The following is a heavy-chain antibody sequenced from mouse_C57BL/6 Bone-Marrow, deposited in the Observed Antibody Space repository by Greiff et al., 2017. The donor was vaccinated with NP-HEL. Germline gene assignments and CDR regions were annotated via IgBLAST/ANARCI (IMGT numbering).Heavy chain of an antibody. CDR1: GYTFTTYW. D-gene: IGHD1-1*01. J-gene: IGHJ3*01. CDR3: ARKAYYGRSYEFAY. Sequence: VQLQQPGAELVKPGASVKLSCKASGYTFTTYWMQWVKQRPGQGLEWIGEIDPSDSYTTYNQKFKGKATLTVDTSSSTANMQLSSLTSEDSAVYYGARKAYYGRSYEFAYWGQGTLVTVSA. V-gene: IGHV1-50*01. CDR2: IDPSDSYT.